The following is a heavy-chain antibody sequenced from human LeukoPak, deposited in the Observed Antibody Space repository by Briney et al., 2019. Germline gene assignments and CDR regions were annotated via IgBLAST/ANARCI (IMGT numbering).Heavy chain of an antibody. J-gene: IGHJ4*02. V-gene: IGHV1-2*02. Sequence: KVSCKAXGYTFTXYYMHWVRQAPGQGLEWMGWINPNSGGTNYAQKFQGRVTMTRDTSISTAYMELSRLRSDDTAVYYCAREQAAAGTAYFDYWGQGTLVTVSS. D-gene: IGHD6-13*01. CDR3: AREQAAAGTAYFDY. CDR2: INPNSGGT. CDR1: GYTFTXYY.